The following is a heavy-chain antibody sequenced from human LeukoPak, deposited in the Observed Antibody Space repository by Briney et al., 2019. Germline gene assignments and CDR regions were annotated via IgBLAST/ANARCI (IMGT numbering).Heavy chain of an antibody. V-gene: IGHV4-59*12. Sequence: PSETLSLTCTVSGGSISSYYWSWIRQPPGKGLEWIGYIYYSGSTSYNPSLKSRVTISVDTSRNQFSLKLSFVTAADTAVYYCARRSAYSSSSGVHLWGQGTMVTVSS. CDR3: ARRSAYSSSSGVHL. D-gene: IGHD6-6*01. CDR2: IYYSGST. CDR1: GGSISSYY. J-gene: IGHJ3*01.